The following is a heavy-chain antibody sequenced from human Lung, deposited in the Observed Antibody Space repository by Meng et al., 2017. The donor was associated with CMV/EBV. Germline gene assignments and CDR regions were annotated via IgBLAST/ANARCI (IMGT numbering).Heavy chain of an antibody. J-gene: IGHJ6*02. CDR2: ISWNSGSI. D-gene: IGHD4-23*01. Sequence: SLRLXXAASGFTFDDYAMHWVRQAPGKGLEWVSGISWNSGSIGYADSVKGRFTISRDSAKNSLYLQMNSLRAEDTALYYCAKDIGFGGNSLYGMDVWGQGTTVTVSS. V-gene: IGHV3-9*01. CDR3: AKDIGFGGNSLYGMDV. CDR1: GFTFDDYA.